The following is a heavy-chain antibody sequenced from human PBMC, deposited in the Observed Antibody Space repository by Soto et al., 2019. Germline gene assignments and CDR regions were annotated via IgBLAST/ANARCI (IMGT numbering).Heavy chain of an antibody. V-gene: IGHV2-5*02. D-gene: IGHD3-22*01. CDR2: IYWDDDK. Sequence: QITLKESGPTLVKPTQTLTLTCTFSGFSLSTSGVGVGWIRQPPGKALEWLALIYWDDDKRYSPSLKSRLTITKXXSXNXXVLTMTNMDPVDTATYYCAHSRYYDSSGYPQGFDYWGQGTLVTVSS. CDR1: GFSLSTSGVG. J-gene: IGHJ4*02. CDR3: AHSRYYDSSGYPQGFDY.